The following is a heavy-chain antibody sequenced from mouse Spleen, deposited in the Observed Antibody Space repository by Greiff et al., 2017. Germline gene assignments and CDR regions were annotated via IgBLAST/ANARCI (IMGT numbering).Heavy chain of an antibody. V-gene: IGHV1-76*01. Sequence: VKLQESGAELVRPGASVKLSCKASGYTFTDYYINWVKQRPGQGLEWIARIYPGSGNTYYNEKFKGKATLTAEKSSSTAYMQLSSLTSEDSAVYFCAREAGTGFDYWGQGTTLTVSS. CDR1: GYTFTDYY. D-gene: IGHD4-1*01. J-gene: IGHJ2*01. CDR2: IYPGSGNT. CDR3: AREAGTGFDY.